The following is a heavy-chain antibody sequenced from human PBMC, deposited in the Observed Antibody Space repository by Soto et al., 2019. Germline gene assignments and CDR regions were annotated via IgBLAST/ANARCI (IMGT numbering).Heavy chain of an antibody. Sequence: SETLSLTCTVSGGSISSGGYYWSWIRQHPGKGPEWIGYIYYSGSTYYNPSLKSRVTISVDTSKNQFSLKLSSVTAADTAVYYCARVSGSGWYQGGAEYFQHWGQGTLVTVSS. CDR3: ARVSGSGWYQGGAEYFQH. D-gene: IGHD6-19*01. CDR2: IYYSGST. J-gene: IGHJ1*01. CDR1: GGSISSGGYY. V-gene: IGHV4-31*03.